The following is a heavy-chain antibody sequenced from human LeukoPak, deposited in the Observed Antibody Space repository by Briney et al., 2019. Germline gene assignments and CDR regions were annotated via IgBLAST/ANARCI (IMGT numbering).Heavy chain of an antibody. CDR2: IIPIFGTA. V-gene: IGHV1-69*01. J-gene: IGHJ4*02. Sequence: ASVKVSCKASGGTFSSYAISWVRQAPGQGLEWMGGIIPIFGTANYAQKFQGRVTITADESTITAYMELSSLRSEDTAVYYCARGGLQLRYFDWFDYWGQGTLVTVSS. CDR3: ARGGLQLRYFDWFDY. CDR1: GGTFSSYA. D-gene: IGHD3-9*01.